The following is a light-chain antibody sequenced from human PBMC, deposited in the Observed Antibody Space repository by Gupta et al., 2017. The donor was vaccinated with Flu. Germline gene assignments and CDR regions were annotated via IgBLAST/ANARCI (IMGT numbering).Light chain of an antibody. Sequence: ERATLSCRSSQSVSSSYLAWYQQKPCQAPRLLIYGASSRATGIPDRFSGSGSWTGFTLTISRLEPEDFAVYYCQQYGSSPRTFGQGTKVEIK. CDR1: QSVSSSY. CDR2: GAS. J-gene: IGKJ1*01. CDR3: QQYGSSPRT. V-gene: IGKV3-20*01.